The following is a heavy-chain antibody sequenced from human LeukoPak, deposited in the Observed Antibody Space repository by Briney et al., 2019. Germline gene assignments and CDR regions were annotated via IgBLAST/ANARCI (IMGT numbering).Heavy chain of an antibody. D-gene: IGHD6-6*01. V-gene: IGHV3-33*08. CDR3: ARDTEVIGVRSSSHYYYYGMDV. CDR1: GFTLSNYW. Sequence: PGGSLRLSCAASGFTLSNYWMTWVRQAPGKGLEWVAVIWYDGSNKYYADSVKGRFTISRDNSKNTLYLQMNSLRAEDTAVYYCARDTEVIGVRSSSHYYYYGMDVWGQGTTVTVSS. CDR2: IWYDGSNK. J-gene: IGHJ6*02.